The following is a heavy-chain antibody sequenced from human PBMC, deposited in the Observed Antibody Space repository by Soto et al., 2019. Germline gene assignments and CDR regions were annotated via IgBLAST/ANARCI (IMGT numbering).Heavy chain of an antibody. CDR3: AREVVENSSLWLDP. J-gene: IGHJ5*02. V-gene: IGHV1-8*01. CDR2: MNTNTNTT. D-gene: IGHD6-6*01. CDR1: GYPFTNND. Sequence: GSVKVSFKASGYPFTNNDINLVRQAPGQGLEWIGWMNTNTNTTDSAEVFEGRVSLTWDTSISTAYMQLNSLKIDDTAFYYCAREVVENSSLWLDPWGQGTLVTVSS.